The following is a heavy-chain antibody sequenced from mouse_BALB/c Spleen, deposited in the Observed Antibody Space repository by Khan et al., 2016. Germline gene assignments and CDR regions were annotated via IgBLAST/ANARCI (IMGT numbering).Heavy chain of an antibody. CDR2: IWGDGST. CDR1: GFSIIAYG. Sequence: QVQRKESGPGLVAPSQSLSITCTVSGFSIIAYGVNWVRQPPGKGLEWLGMIWGDGSTDYNSALKSRLNITKDNSKSQVFLKMNSLQTDDTAKYYCARDGWGYYARDYWGQGTSVTVSS. CDR3: ARDGWGYYARDY. J-gene: IGHJ4*01. D-gene: IGHD2-2*01. V-gene: IGHV2-6-7*01.